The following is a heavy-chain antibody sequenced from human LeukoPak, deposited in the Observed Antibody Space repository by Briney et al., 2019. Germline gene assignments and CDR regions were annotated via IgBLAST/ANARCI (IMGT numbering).Heavy chain of an antibody. CDR1: GGSISNYY. CDR3: TRGAGWLIDY. CDR2: FHNSGTS. V-gene: IGHV4-59*01. J-gene: IGHJ4*02. Sequence: SETLSLTCTVSGGSISNYYWSWIRQPPGKGLEWIGYFHNSGTSTYNPSLKSRVTISADTSKNQFSLKLNSLTTADTAVYYCTRGAGWLIDYWGQGILVTVSS. D-gene: IGHD3-16*01.